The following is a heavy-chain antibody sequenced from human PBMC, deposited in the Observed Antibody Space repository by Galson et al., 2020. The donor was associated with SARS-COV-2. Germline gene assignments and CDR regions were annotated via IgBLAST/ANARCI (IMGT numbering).Heavy chain of an antibody. CDR2: VGGGGGGP. CDR1: RFMFRTYA. CDR3: VAPKPYGTPWFGRIDD. J-gene: IGHJ4*02. Sequence: GESLKISCAVSRFMFRTYAMTWVRQAPGKGLEWVSSVGGGGGGPFYADSVRGRFTISRDNSKSTLFLQMNSLRVEDTAVYYCVAPKPYGTPWFGRIDDWGQGTLVTVSS. V-gene: IGHV3-23*01. D-gene: IGHD3-10*01.